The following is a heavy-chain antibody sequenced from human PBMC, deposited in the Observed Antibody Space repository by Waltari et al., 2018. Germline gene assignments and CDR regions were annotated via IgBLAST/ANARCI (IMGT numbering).Heavy chain of an antibody. J-gene: IGHJ4*02. CDR2: ISSSSGTI. Sequence: EVQLVESGGGLVQPGGSLSLSCAACEFPFSSDSMNWVLQAPGKGLEWVSYISSSSGTIYYADSVKGRFTISRDNAKNSLYLQMNSLRAEDTAVYYCARRYSSGFDYWGQGTLVTVSS. CDR1: EFPFSSDS. CDR3: ARRYSSGFDY. D-gene: IGHD6-19*01. V-gene: IGHV3-48*04.